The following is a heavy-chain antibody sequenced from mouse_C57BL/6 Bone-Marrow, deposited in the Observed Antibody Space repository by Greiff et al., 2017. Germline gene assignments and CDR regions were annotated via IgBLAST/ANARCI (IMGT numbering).Heavy chain of an antibody. D-gene: IGHD6-1*01. Sequence: VQLQQSGAELVKPGASVKMSCKASGYTFTSYGITWVKQRPGQGLEWIGDIYPGSGNTNYNEKFKGKATLTVDTSSSTAYMELSSLTSEDSAVSYCAKCSSGCFAYWGQGTTVTVSA. CDR1: GYTFTSYG. CDR2: IYPGSGNT. J-gene: IGHJ3*01. CDR3: AKCSSGCFAY. V-gene: IGHV1-55*01.